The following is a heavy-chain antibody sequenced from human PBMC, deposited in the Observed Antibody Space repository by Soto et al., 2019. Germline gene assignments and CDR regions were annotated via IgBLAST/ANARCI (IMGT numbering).Heavy chain of an antibody. V-gene: IGHV5-10-1*01. CDR3: ARLVYDNTGYYHYFDY. Sequence: GESLKISCKGSGYTFTNYWITWVRQMPGKGLEWMGRIDPTDSYINYSPSFQGHVTISADKSINTAYLQWSSLKASDTAMYYCARLVYDNTGYYHYFDYWGQGSLVTVSS. J-gene: IGHJ4*02. CDR2: IDPTDSYI. D-gene: IGHD3-22*01. CDR1: GYTFTNYW.